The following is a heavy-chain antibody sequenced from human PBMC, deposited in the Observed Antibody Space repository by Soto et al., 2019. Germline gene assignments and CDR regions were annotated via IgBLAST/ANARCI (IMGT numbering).Heavy chain of an antibody. V-gene: IGHV4-31*03. CDR1: SDSMNSGGYY. D-gene: IGHD6-6*01. CDR3: ARRGGSSSGYYYYAMDV. Sequence: SETLSLTCSVSSDSMNSGGYYWSWIRQHPGKGLEWIGYIYSNGDTYYNPSLKSRVTISVDTSKNQFSLNLTSVTAADTAVYYCARRGGSSSGYYYYAMDVWGEGTTVTVSS. CDR2: IYSNGDT. J-gene: IGHJ6*04.